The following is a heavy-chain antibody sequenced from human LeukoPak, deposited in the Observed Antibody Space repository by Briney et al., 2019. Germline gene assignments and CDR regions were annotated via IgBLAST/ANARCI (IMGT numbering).Heavy chain of an antibody. CDR1: GFTFSSYS. D-gene: IGHD5-18*01. V-gene: IGHV3-21*01. CDR3: ARDLIRAYSYGLFDY. CDR2: ISSSSSYI. J-gene: IGHJ4*02. Sequence: GGSLRLSCAASGFTFSSYSMNWVRPAPGKGLEWVSSISSSSSYIYYADSVKGRFTISRDNAKNSLYLQMNSLRAEDTAVYYCARDLIRAYSYGLFDYWGQGTLVTVSS.